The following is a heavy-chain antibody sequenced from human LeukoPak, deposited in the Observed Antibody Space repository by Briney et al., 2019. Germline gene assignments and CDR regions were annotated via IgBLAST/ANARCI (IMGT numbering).Heavy chain of an antibody. D-gene: IGHD2-15*01. CDR3: AREGILLGPMDV. V-gene: IGHV3-21*01. J-gene: IGHJ6*04. Sequence: GGSLRLCCAASGFTFSSYSMNWVRQATGKGLEWVSSISSSSSYIYYADSVKGRFTISRDNARNSLYLQMNSLRAEDTAVYYCAREGILLGPMDVWGKGTTVTVSS. CDR1: GFTFSSYS. CDR2: ISSSSSYI.